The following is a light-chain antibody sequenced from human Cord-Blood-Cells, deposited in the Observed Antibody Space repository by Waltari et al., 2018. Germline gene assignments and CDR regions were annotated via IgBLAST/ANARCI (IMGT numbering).Light chain of an antibody. J-gene: IGLJ2*01. V-gene: IGLV2-14*03. CDR2: DVS. Sequence: QSALTQPASVSGSPGQSIPLSCTGTSSDVGGYNYVPWYQQHPGKAPKPMIYDVSNRPSGVSNRFSGSKSGNTAALTISGLQAEDEADYYCSSYTSSSTLEVFGGGTKLTVL. CDR3: SSYTSSSTLEV. CDR1: SSDVGGYNY.